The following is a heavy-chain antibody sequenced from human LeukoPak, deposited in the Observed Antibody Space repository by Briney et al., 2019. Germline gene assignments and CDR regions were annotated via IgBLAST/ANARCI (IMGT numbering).Heavy chain of an antibody. CDR2: IYGSGST. Sequence: SETLSLTCTVSGDSLSSHYWSWIRQPPGKGLEWIGYIYGSGSTHYDPSLRSRFTISEDTSKNQFSLKLTSVNAVDTDVYYCARNVGWYSHDSWGQGTLVTVSS. CDR1: GDSLSSHY. CDR3: ARNVGWYSHDS. J-gene: IGHJ4*02. D-gene: IGHD6-19*01. V-gene: IGHV4-59*08.